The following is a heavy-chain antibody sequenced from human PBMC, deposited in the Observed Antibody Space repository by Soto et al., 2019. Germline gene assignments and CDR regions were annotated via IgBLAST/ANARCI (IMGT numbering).Heavy chain of an antibody. CDR1: GLTFSNVW. J-gene: IGHJ3*01. Sequence: VQLVESGGGLVKPGGSLRLSCVVSGLTFSNVWMSWVRQAPGKGLEWVGRIKNKIDGKTTDYAAAVDGRFIISRDDSKNTVYLQMNSLKSEDTAVYYCTTNDAFDVWGQGTMVTVSP. CDR3: TTNDAFDV. V-gene: IGHV3-15*01. CDR2: IKNKIDGKTT.